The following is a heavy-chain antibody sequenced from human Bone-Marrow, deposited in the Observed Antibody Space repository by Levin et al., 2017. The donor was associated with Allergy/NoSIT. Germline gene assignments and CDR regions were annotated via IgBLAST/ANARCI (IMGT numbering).Heavy chain of an antibody. Sequence: SCAASGFTFSTYEMNWVRQAPGKGLEWVSYITSSGDTIYYADSVKGRFTVSRDNSKNSLFLQMNSLRVEDTAIYYCAREGVGRYYYYYNMDVWGQGTTVTVSS. D-gene: IGHD1-26*01. CDR3: AREGVGRYYYYYNMDV. V-gene: IGHV3-48*03. CDR2: ITSSGDTI. J-gene: IGHJ6*02. CDR1: GFTFSTYE.